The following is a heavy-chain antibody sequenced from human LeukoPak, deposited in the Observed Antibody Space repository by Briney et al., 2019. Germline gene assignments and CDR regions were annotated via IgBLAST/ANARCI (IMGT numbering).Heavy chain of an antibody. D-gene: IGHD4-23*01. J-gene: IGHJ4*02. CDR2: ISGRSDGP. Sequence: GGSLRLSCAASGFSFSSYSMHWVRQAPGKGLEWVSSISGRSDGPYYADSVKGRFTTSRDNSKSTMNLQINNVRAEDAAVYYCAKDPLNYGGHYFDNWGQGTRVTVSS. V-gene: IGHV3-23*01. CDR3: AKDPLNYGGHYFDN. CDR1: GFSFSSYS.